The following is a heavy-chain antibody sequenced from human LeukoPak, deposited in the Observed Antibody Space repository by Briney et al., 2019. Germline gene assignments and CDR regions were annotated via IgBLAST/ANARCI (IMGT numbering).Heavy chain of an antibody. V-gene: IGHV3-11*04. Sequence: GGSLRLSCAASGFTFSDYYMSWIRQAPGKGLEWVSYISSSGSTIYYADSVKGRFTISRDNAKNSLYLQMNSLRAEDTAAYYCARVRDSSSWYARYYYMDVWGKGTTVTVSS. CDR2: ISSSGSTI. CDR1: GFTFSDYY. CDR3: ARVRDSSSWYARYYYMDV. J-gene: IGHJ6*03. D-gene: IGHD6-13*01.